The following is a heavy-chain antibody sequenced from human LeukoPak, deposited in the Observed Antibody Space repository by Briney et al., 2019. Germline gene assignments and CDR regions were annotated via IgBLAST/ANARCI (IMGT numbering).Heavy chain of an antibody. J-gene: IGHJ5*02. V-gene: IGHV4-61*02. CDR2: IYSSGRT. CDR3: ARGVYSSGYQYKGFDP. CDR1: GGPISSGTYY. Sequence: SETLSLTCTVSGGPISSGTYYWRWVRQPAGKGLEWIPRIYSSGRTNYTPSLKSGVAISVDTSQNQFSLNMSSVTAADTAVYYCARGVYSSGYQYKGFDPWGQGTLVTVSS. D-gene: IGHD3-22*01.